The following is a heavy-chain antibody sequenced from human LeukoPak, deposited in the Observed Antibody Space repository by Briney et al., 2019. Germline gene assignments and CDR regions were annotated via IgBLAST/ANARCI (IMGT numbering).Heavy chain of an antibody. D-gene: IGHD3-10*01. CDR1: GGSISSYY. CDR2: IYYSGST. Sequence: PSETLSLTCTVSGGSISSYYWSWIRQPPGKGLEWIGYIYYSGSTNYNPSLKSRVTISVDTSKNQFSLKLSSVTAADTAVYYCARLYGPYYYGSGSGNWFDPWGQGTLVTVSS. J-gene: IGHJ5*02. V-gene: IGHV4-59*01. CDR3: ARLYGPYYYGSGSGNWFDP.